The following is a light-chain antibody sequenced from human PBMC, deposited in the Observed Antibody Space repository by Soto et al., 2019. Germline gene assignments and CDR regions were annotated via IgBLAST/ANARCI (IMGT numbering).Light chain of an antibody. Sequence: SYELTQPPSVSVSPGQTTSITCSGDKLGDKYACWFQQKPGQSPVLVIYQDTKRPSGIPERFAGSNSGNTATLTIGGTQAMDEADYYCQAWDSSTAHVFFGGGTKLTVL. CDR3: QAWDSSTAHVF. CDR2: QDT. V-gene: IGLV3-1*01. CDR1: KLGDKY. J-gene: IGLJ2*01.